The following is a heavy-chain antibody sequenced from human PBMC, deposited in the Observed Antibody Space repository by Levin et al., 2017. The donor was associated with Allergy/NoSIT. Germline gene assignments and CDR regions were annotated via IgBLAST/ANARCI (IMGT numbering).Heavy chain of an antibody. CDR2: IKEDGSEE. Sequence: GGSLRLSCAASGFTFTSYWMSWVRQAPGKGLEWVANIKEDGSEEYYVDSVKGRFTIFRNNAKNSLYLQMNSLRAEDTAVYYCARLRGYGDYSFDYWGQGTLVTVSS. V-gene: IGHV3-7*01. CDR3: ARLRGYGDYSFDY. D-gene: IGHD4-17*01. CDR1: GFTFTSYW. J-gene: IGHJ4*02.